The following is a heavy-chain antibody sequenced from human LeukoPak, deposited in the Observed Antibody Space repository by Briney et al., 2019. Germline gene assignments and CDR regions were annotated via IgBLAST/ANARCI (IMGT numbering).Heavy chain of an antibody. CDR1: GFTFSSYS. CDR2: ISSSSSYI. J-gene: IGHJ4*02. CDR3: ARSSSASRY. D-gene: IGHD3-16*01. Sequence: GGSLTLSCAASGFTFSSYSMNWVRQAPGKGLEWVSSISSSSSYIYYADPVKGRFTISRDNAKNSLYLQMNSLRAEDTAVYYCARSSSASRYWGQGTLVTVSS. V-gene: IGHV3-21*01.